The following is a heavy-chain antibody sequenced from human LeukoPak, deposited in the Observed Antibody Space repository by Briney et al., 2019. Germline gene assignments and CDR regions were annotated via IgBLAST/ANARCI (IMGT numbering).Heavy chain of an antibody. CDR2: INPNSGGT. CDR3: ARDPNPYYYDSSGYGVRDY. J-gene: IGHJ4*02. D-gene: IGHD3-22*01. V-gene: IGHV1-2*02. CDR1: GYTFTGYY. Sequence: GASVKVSCKASGYTFTGYYMHWVRQAPGQGLEWMGWINPNSGGTNYAQKFQGRVTMTRDTSISTAYMELSRLRSDDTAVYYCARDPNPYYYDSSGYGVRDYWGQGTLVTVSS.